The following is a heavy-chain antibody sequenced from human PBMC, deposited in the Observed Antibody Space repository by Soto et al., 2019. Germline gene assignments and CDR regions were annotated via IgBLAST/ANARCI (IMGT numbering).Heavy chain of an antibody. J-gene: IGHJ4*02. V-gene: IGHV3-23*01. CDR3: AKCAADTATGCYRGIDY. D-gene: IGHD2-2*02. CDR2: ISYSGSST. Sequence: EVQLLESGGGLVQPGESLKLSCAASGFTFSIYAMSWVRQAPGKGLEWVSGISYSGSSTYYADSVKGRFTISRDNSKKTLYLQMSSLRGEDTAIDYCAKCAADTATGCYRGIDYWGRGTLLT. CDR1: GFTFSIYA.